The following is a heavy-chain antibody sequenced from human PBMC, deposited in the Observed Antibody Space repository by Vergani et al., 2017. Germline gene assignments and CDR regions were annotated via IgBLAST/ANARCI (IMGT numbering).Heavy chain of an antibody. CDR1: GGSISSYY. J-gene: IGHJ5*02. V-gene: IGHV4-59*01. CDR2: IYYSGST. Sequence: QVQLQESGPGLVKPSETLSLTCTVSGGSISSYYWSWIRQPPGKGLEWIGYIYYSGSTNYNPSLKSRVTISVDTSKNQFSLKLSSVTAADTAVYYCARASLLGIDPWGQGTLVTVSS. D-gene: IGHD3-10*01. CDR3: ARASLLGIDP.